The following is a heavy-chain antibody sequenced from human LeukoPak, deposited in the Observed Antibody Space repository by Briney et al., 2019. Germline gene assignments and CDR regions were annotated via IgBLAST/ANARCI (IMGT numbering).Heavy chain of an antibody. CDR3: ARGLGATTGWFDP. V-gene: IGHV3-74*01. Sequence: GGSLRLSCAASGFTFSSYAMSWVRQAPGKGLVWVSRINSDGSSTSYADSVKGRFTISRDNAKNTLYLQMNSLRAEDTAVYYCARGLGATTGWFDPWGQGTLVTVSS. J-gene: IGHJ5*02. CDR1: GFTFSSYA. D-gene: IGHD1-26*01. CDR2: INSDGSST.